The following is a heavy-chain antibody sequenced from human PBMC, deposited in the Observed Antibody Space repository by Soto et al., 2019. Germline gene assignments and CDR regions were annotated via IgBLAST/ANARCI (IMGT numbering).Heavy chain of an antibody. J-gene: IGHJ6*02. V-gene: IGHV3-23*01. D-gene: IGHD3-10*01. CDR1: GFTFSSYA. Sequence: DVQLLESGGHLVQPGGSLRLFCAASGFTFSSYAMSWVRQAPGKGLEWVSSVSAGGDMTYYSDSVKGRFTISRDNSNNALFLQMNSLRIEDTALYYCARGDRGGSGSPASYYYSGLDVWGQGTTVTVS. CDR3: ARGDRGGSGSPASYYYSGLDV. CDR2: VSAGGDMT.